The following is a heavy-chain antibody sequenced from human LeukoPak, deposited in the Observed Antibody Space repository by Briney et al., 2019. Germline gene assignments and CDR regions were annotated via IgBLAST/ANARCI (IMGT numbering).Heavy chain of an antibody. CDR2: IYYSGST. CDR1: GAAISSSTHY. Sequence: PSETLSLTCSVSGAAISSSTHYWGWIRQPPGKGLEWIGSIYYSGSTYYNPSLKSRVTISVDTSKNQFSLKLSSVTAADTAVYYCARLGPDEGSWYILPFDYWGQGTLVTVSS. V-gene: IGHV4-39*01. CDR3: ARLGPDEGSWYILPFDY. D-gene: IGHD6-13*01. J-gene: IGHJ4*02.